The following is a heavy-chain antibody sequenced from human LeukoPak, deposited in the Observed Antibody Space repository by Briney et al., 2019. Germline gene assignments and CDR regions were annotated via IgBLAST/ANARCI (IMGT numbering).Heavy chain of an antibody. CDR2: IYTSGNT. CDR3: VRTYYYDSSGYHLIDY. J-gene: IGHJ4*02. Sequence: PSETLSLTCTVSGGSISSYYWSWIRQPAGKGLEWLGRIYTSGNTNYNPSLKSRVTISVDTSKNQFSLKLSSVTAADTAVYYCVRTYYYDSSGYHLIDYWGQGTLVTVSS. V-gene: IGHV4-4*07. CDR1: GGSISSYY. D-gene: IGHD3-22*01.